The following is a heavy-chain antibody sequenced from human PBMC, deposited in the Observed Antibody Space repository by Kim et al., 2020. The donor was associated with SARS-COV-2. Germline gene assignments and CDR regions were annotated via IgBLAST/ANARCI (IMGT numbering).Heavy chain of an antibody. CDR3: ARGKNIVATIINFDY. V-gene: IGHV1-3*01. D-gene: IGHD5-12*01. CDR2: INAGNGNT. J-gene: IGHJ4*02. Sequence: ASVKVSCKAFGYTFTSYAMHWVRQAPGQRLEWMGWINAGNGNTKYSQKFQGRVTITRDTSASTAYMELSSLRSEDTAVYYCARGKNIVATIINFDYWGQGTLVTVSS. CDR1: GYTFTSYA.